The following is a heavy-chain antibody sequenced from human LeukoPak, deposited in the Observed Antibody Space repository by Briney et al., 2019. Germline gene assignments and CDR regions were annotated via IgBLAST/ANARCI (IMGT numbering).Heavy chain of an antibody. CDR1: GFTFSSYA. V-gene: IGHV3-23*01. D-gene: IGHD6-19*01. J-gene: IGHJ4*02. CDR2: ISGSGGST. CDR3: AKDLRWLVQAQNFDY. Sequence: GGSLRLSCAASGFTFSSYAMSWVRQAPGKGLEWVSAISGSGGSTYYADSVKGRFTISRDNSKNTLYLQMNSLRAEDTAVYYCAKDLRWLVQAQNFDYWGQGTLVTVSS.